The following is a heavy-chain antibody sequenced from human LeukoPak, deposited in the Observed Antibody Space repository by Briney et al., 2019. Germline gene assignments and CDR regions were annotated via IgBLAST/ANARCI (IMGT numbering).Heavy chain of an antibody. Sequence: GGSLTLSCAASGFTFSIYNMNWVRQSPGKGLEWVSSISNNIGYIYYADSVKGRFTVSRDNSKNSLYLQMNSLRAEDTAVYYCAREKEMATILDYWGQGTLVTVSS. V-gene: IGHV3-21*01. D-gene: IGHD5-24*01. CDR3: AREKEMATILDY. CDR1: GFTFSIYN. J-gene: IGHJ4*02. CDR2: ISNNIGYI.